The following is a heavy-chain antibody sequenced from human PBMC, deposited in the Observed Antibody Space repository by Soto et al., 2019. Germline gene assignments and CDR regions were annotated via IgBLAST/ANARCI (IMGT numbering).Heavy chain of an antibody. J-gene: IGHJ4*02. CDR2: ISGTGQTT. Sequence: EVQLLESGGGSVQPGGSLMLSCAASGFTFDSYSLSWVRQAPGKGLEWVSGISGTGQTTHYGDSVKGRFIISRDKFRNALYLQMNSRRAEDTAVYFCEKSRGDSWNTYFFDYWGRGALVTVSS. CDR1: GFTFDSYS. CDR3: EKSRGDSWNTYFFDY. D-gene: IGHD2-21*01. V-gene: IGHV3-23*01.